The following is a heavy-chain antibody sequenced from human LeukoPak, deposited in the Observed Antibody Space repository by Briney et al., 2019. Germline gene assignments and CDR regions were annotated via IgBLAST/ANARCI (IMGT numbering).Heavy chain of an antibody. Sequence: GGSLRLSCAASGFTFISYGMSWVRQAPGKGLEWVSSISSSSSYIYYADSVKGRFTISRDNAKNSLYLQMNSLRAEDTAVYYCARYTSNVVGKRHYFDYWGQGTLVTVSS. CDR3: ARYTSNVVGKRHYFDY. V-gene: IGHV3-21*01. CDR1: GFTFISYG. CDR2: ISSSSSYI. J-gene: IGHJ4*02. D-gene: IGHD1-26*01.